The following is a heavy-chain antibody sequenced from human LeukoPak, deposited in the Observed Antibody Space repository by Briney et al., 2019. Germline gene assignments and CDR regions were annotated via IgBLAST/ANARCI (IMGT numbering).Heavy chain of an antibody. Sequence: SETLSLTCTVSGGSISSSSYYWDWIRQSPGKGLEWIGSVYYSGSTYYNPSLKSRVTISVDTSKNQFSLKLSSVTAADTAVYYCARRGYCSGGSCYSGLSYFDYWGQGTLVTVSS. CDR3: ARRGYCSGGSCYSGLSYFDY. CDR1: GGSISSSSYY. D-gene: IGHD2-15*01. CDR2: VYYSGST. J-gene: IGHJ4*02. V-gene: IGHV4-39*01.